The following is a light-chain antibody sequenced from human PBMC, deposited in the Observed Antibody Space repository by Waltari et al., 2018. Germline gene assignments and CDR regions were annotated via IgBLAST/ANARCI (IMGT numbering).Light chain of an antibody. CDR1: QSISRY. Sequence: DIQLTQSPSSLSASVGDRVTITCRASQSISRYLNWYQQEPGKAPKVLSYSASSLQTGVPSRFSGSGSGTDFTLTISSLQPEDFATYYCQQSYRAPITFGQGTRLDIK. J-gene: IGKJ5*01. CDR3: QQSYRAPIT. V-gene: IGKV1-39*01. CDR2: SAS.